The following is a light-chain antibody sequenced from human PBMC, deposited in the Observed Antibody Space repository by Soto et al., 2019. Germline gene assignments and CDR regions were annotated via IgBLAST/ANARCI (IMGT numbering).Light chain of an antibody. J-gene: IGLJ2*01. CDR2: STN. CDR3: VLYMGLGV. CDR1: SGSVSTSYY. V-gene: IGLV8-61*01. Sequence: QTVVTQEPAFSVSPGGTVTLTCGFSSGSVSTSYYPSWYQQTPGQAPRTLIYSTNTRSSGVPDRFSGSILGNKAALTITGAQADDESDYYCVLYMGLGVFGGGTKLTVL.